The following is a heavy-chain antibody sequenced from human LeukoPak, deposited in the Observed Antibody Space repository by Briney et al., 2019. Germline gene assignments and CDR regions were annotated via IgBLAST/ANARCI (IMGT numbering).Heavy chain of an antibody. CDR2: ISYSGST. D-gene: IGHD3-22*01. J-gene: IGHJ4*02. CDR3: ARHLYESRGQTSFDY. Sequence: PSETLSLTCTVSGGSISRYYWSWIRQPPGKGLEWIGYISYSGSTNYNPSLKSRVTISVDTSQNQFSLKLSSVTAADMAMYYCARHLYESRGQTSFDYWGQGTLVTVSS. V-gene: IGHV4-59*08. CDR1: GGSISRYY.